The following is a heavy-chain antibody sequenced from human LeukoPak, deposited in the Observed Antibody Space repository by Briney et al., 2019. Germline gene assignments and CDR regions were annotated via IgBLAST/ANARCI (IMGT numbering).Heavy chain of an antibody. CDR3: ARRRIDSMYNWFDP. V-gene: IGHV1-18*01. Sequence: ASVKVSCKASGYTFTSYGISWVRQAPGQGLEWMGWISAYNGNTNYAQKLQGRVTMTTDTSTSTAYMELRSLRSDDTAVYYCARRRIDSMYNWFDPWGQGTLVIVSS. CDR2: ISAYNGNT. D-gene: IGHD2-21*01. J-gene: IGHJ5*02. CDR1: GYTFTSYG.